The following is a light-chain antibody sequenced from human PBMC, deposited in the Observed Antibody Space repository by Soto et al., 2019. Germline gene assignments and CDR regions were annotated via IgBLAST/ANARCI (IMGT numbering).Light chain of an antibody. Sequence: QSALTQPASVSGSSAQSITISCTGTSSDVGRYNYVSWYQHHPGTAPKLMIYEVSNRPSGVSNRFSGSKSGNTASLTISGLQAEDEADYYCGSYTSSSTQVFGTGTKVTIL. J-gene: IGLJ1*01. CDR2: EVS. V-gene: IGLV2-14*01. CDR1: SSDVGRYNY. CDR3: GSYTSSSTQV.